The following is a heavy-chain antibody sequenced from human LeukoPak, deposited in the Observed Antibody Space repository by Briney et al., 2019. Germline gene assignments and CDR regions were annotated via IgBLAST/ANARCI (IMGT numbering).Heavy chain of an antibody. CDR3: AKRISISWSTIHGALDI. Sequence: GRSLRLSCAASGFNFHDYAMHWVRQAPGKGLAWVAGISWNSGNIYYADSVKGGFSVSRDNAKNSLYLQMDRLRARDTAVYYCAKRISISWSTIHGALDIWGQGTMVSVSS. CDR1: GFNFHDYA. J-gene: IGHJ3*02. V-gene: IGHV3-9*01. CDR2: ISWNSGNI. D-gene: IGHD6-13*01.